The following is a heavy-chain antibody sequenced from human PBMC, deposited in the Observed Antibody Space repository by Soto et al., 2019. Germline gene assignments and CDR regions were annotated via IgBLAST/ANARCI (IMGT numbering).Heavy chain of an antibody. Sequence: SETLSLTSIVSGGSISSGGYYWSWIRQHPGKGLEWIGEIYHSGSTNYNPSLKSRATISVDKSKNQFSLKLSSVTAADTAVYYCGGVLVPAALGYYYGMDVWGQGTTVTASS. CDR3: GGVLVPAALGYYYGMDV. V-gene: IGHV4-39*07. J-gene: IGHJ6*02. CDR2: IYHSGST. D-gene: IGHD2-2*01. CDR1: GGSISSGGYY.